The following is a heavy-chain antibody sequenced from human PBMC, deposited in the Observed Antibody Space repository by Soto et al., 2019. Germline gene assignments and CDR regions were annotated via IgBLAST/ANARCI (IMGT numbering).Heavy chain of an antibody. CDR1: GFTFRIYA. CDR2: ISYDGSNK. V-gene: IGHV3-30-3*01. CDR3: ARGDREDIAVVIGARPGEYGVDV. D-gene: IGHD2-15*01. J-gene: IGHJ6*02. Sequence: QVQLVESGGGVVQPGRSLRLSCAASGFTFRIYAMHWVRQAPGKGLECVAVISYDGSNKFYRDSVKGRFTISRDNSKNTLDLQINSLRYGDTAVYYCARGDREDIAVVIGARPGEYGVDVWGQGTTVTVSS.